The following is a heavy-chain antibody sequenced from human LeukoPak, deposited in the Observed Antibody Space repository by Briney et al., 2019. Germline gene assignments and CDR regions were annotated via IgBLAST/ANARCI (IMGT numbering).Heavy chain of an antibody. CDR3: ARDRSGYYPFDI. J-gene: IGHJ3*02. CDR2: ISAYNGNT. D-gene: IGHD3-22*01. Sequence: PGASVKVSCKASGYTFTSYGISWVRQAPGQGLEWMGWISAYNGNTNYAQKLQGRVTMTTDTSTSTAYVELRSLRSDDTAVYYCARDRSGYYPFDIWGQGTMVTVSS. CDR1: GYTFTSYG. V-gene: IGHV1-18*01.